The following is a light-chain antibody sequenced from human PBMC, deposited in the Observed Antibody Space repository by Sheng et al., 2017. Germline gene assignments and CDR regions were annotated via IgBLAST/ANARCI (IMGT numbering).Light chain of an antibody. V-gene: IGLV3-1*01. CDR3: QAWDSGTLV. Sequence: SYELTQPPSVSVSPGQTASITCSGDKLGDKFAYWYQQKPGQSPVLVIYQDTRRPSGIPERFSGSNSGNTATLTISGTQAMDEADYYCQAWDSGTLVFGGGTKLTVL. CDR2: QDT. J-gene: IGLJ2*01. CDR1: KLGDKF.